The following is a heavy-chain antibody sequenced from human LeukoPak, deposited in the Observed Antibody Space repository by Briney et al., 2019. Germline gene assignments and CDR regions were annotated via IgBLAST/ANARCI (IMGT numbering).Heavy chain of an antibody. V-gene: IGHV4-59*08. CDR1: GGSISSYY. Sequence: SETLSLTCTVSGGSISSYYWSWIRQPPGKGLEWIGYIYYSGSTNYNPSLKSRVTISVDTSKNQFSLKLSSVTAADTAVYYRARLGSTPGYYYYYGMDVWGQGTTVTVSS. D-gene: IGHD1-26*01. J-gene: IGHJ6*02. CDR2: IYYSGST. CDR3: ARLGSTPGYYYYYGMDV.